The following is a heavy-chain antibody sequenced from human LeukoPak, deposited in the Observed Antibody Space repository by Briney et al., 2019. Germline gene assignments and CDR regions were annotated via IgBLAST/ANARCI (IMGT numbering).Heavy chain of an antibody. J-gene: IGHJ4*02. V-gene: IGHV1-2*06. CDR1: GGTFSSYT. CDR3: ARDLSSTANWEFDY. D-gene: IGHD1-26*01. CDR2: INLNSGDT. Sequence: ASVKVSCKASGGTFSSYTISWVRQAPGQGLEWMGRINLNSGDTYYAQNFQGRVTMTRDTSISTAYVELSRLTSDDTAIYYCARDLSSTANWEFDYWGQGTLVTVSS.